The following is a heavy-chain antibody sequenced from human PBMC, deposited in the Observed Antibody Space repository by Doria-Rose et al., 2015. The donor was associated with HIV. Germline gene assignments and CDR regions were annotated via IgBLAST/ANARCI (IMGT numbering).Heavy chain of an antibody. CDR3: ARIKSSRWYHKYYFDF. V-gene: IGHV2-26*01. CDR2: IFSDDER. CDR1: GVSHSSPGMG. Sequence: QITLKESGPVLVKPTETLTLTCTVSGVSHSSPGMGVSWIRQSPGKALEWLANIFSDDERSYKTSLKSRLTISRGTSKSQVVLTMTDMDPVDTATYYCARIKSSRWYHKYYFDFWGQGTLVIVSA. J-gene: IGHJ4*02. D-gene: IGHD6-13*01.